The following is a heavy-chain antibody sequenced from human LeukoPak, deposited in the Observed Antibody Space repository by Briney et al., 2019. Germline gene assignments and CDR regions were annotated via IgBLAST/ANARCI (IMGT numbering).Heavy chain of an antibody. CDR1: GLSFGNYW. V-gene: IGHV3-7*01. J-gene: IGHJ5*02. CDR2: IKQDGSEK. Sequence: GGSLRLSCVASGLSFGNYWMDWVRQAPGKGLEWVGNIKQDGSEKYYVDSVKGRFTISKDNAKNSLYLDMNSLRVEDTAIYYCTRDFDPWGQGTLVTVSS. CDR3: TRDFDP.